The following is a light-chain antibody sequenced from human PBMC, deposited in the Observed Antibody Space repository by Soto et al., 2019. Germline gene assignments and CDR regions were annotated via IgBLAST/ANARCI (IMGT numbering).Light chain of an antibody. Sequence: QLVLTQSPSASASLGASVKLTCTLSSGHSSYVIAWHQQQPEKGPRYLMKLNSDGSHSKGDGIPGRFSGSSSGAERYLTISSLQSEGEADYYCQTWGTGIRVFGGGTQLTVL. CDR3: QTWGTGIRV. V-gene: IGLV4-69*01. J-gene: IGLJ3*02. CDR1: SGHSSYV. CDR2: LNSDGSH.